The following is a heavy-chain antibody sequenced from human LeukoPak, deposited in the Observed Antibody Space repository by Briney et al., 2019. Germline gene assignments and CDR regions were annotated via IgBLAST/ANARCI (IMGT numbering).Heavy chain of an antibody. CDR3: AKDYQWLVRSGDYGMDV. V-gene: IGHV3-23*01. D-gene: IGHD6-19*01. Sequence: GGSLRLSCAASGFTFDSYGMSWVRQAPGKGLEWVSAISGSGGSTYYADSVKGRFTISRDNSKNTLYLQMNSLRAEDTAVYYCAKDYQWLVRSGDYGMDVWGQGTTVTVSS. CDR1: GFTFDSYG. CDR2: ISGSGGST. J-gene: IGHJ6*02.